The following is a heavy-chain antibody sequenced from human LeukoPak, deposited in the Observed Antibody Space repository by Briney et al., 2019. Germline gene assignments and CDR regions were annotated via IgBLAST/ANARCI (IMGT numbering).Heavy chain of an antibody. CDR2: IYHTGSA. CDR1: GYSFTSGHY. Sequence: SETLSLTCSVSGYSFTSGHYWGWIRQPPGEGLEWIANIYHTGSAHYNPSLKSRVTISVDTSKNQFSLKLSSVPAADTAVYYCARYCTSTTCILRGFDYWGQGTLVTVSS. D-gene: IGHD2-2*01. CDR3: ARYCTSTTCILRGFDY. V-gene: IGHV4-38-2*01. J-gene: IGHJ4*02.